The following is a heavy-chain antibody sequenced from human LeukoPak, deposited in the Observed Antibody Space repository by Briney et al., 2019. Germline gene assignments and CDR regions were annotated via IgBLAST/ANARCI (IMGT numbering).Heavy chain of an antibody. J-gene: IGHJ2*01. CDR2: ISSSSSYI. CDR3: ARDEGSSSGRYWYFDL. Sequence: GGSLRLSCAASGFTFSSYSMNWVRQAPGKGLEWVSSISSSSSYIHYADSVKGRFTISRDNAKNSLYLQMNSLRAEDTAVYYCARDEGSSSGRYWYFDLWGRGTLVTVSS. V-gene: IGHV3-21*01. D-gene: IGHD6-6*01. CDR1: GFTFSSYS.